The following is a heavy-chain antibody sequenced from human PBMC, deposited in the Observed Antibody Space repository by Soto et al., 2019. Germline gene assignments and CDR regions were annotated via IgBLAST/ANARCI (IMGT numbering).Heavy chain of an antibody. D-gene: IGHD6-13*01. V-gene: IGHV1-18*01. CDR1: GYTFTSYG. CDR2: ISAYNGNT. J-gene: IGHJ6*02. Sequence: GASVKVSCKASGYTFTSYGISWVRQAPGQGLEWMGWISAYNGNTNYAQKLQGRVTMTTDTSMSTAYMELRSLRSDDTAVYYCARDFGMAAAGTGTTYYYYYGMDVWGQGTTVTVSS. CDR3: ARDFGMAAAGTGTTYYYYYGMDV.